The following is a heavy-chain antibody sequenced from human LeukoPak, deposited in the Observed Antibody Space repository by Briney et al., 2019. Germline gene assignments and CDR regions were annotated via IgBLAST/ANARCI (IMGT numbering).Heavy chain of an antibody. CDR2: INPNSGGT. D-gene: IGHD1-26*01. CDR3: AASSGSYSGRNAFDI. CDR1: GYTFTGYY. V-gene: IGHV1-2*02. J-gene: IGHJ3*02. Sequence: VASVKVSCKASGYTFTGYYMHCVRQAPGQGLEWMGWINPNSGGTNYAQKFQGRVTMTRDTSISTAYMELSRLRSDDTAVYYCAASSGSYSGRNAFDIWGQGTMVTVSS.